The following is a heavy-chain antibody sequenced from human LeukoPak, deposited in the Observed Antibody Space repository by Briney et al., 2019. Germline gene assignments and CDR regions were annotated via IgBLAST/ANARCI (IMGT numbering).Heavy chain of an antibody. CDR1: GFTFSGFG. Sequence: GSLRLSCAASGFTFSGFGMHWVRQAPGQGLEWGAVISFDGSRQYYADSVKGRFTISRDDSKNMLYLQMSSLRAEDTAVYYCAKQEIGTTWSAGYWGQGTLVTVSS. CDR3: AKQEIGTTWSAGY. D-gene: IGHD1-14*01. J-gene: IGHJ4*02. CDR2: ISFDGSRQ. V-gene: IGHV3-30*18.